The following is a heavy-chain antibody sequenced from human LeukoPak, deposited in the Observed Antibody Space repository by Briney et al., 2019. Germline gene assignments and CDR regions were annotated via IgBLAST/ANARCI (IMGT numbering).Heavy chain of an antibody. CDR3: AKVNDDFWSGNYYFDY. CDR1: GFTFDVYA. CDR2: ISWNSGSI. J-gene: IGHJ4*02. D-gene: IGHD3-3*01. V-gene: IGHV3-9*01. Sequence: SLRLSCAPSGFTFDVYAMHWVRQAPGKGLEWVSGISWNSGSIGYADSVRGRFTISRDNAKNSLYLQMNSLRAEDTALYYCAKVNDDFWSGNYYFDYWGEGTLVTVSS.